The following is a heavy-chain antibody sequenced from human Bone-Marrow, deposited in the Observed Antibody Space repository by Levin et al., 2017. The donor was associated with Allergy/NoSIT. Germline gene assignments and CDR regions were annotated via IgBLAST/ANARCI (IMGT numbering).Heavy chain of an antibody. V-gene: IGHV3-30*18. CDR3: AKPAPLGYCSTTSCYSVY. Sequence: LSLTCAASGFTFSSYGMHWVRQAPGKGLEWVAVISYDGSNKYYVDSVKGRFTISRDNSKNTLYLQMNSLRTEDTAVYYCAKPAPLGYCSTTSCYSVYWGQGTLVTVSS. CDR2: ISYDGSNK. CDR1: GFTFSSYG. J-gene: IGHJ4*02. D-gene: IGHD2-2*01.